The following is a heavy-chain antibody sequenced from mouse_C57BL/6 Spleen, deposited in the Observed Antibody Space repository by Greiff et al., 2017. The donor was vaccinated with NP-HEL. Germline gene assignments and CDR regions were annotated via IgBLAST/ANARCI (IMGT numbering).Heavy chain of an antibody. V-gene: IGHV1-19*01. Sequence: EVQLQQSGPVLVKPGASVTMSCKASGYTFTDYYMNWVKQSHGKSLEWIGVLNPYNGGTSYNQKFKGKATLTVDKSSSTAYMQLSSLTSEDSAVYYCSRNYSSSYYAMDYWGQGTSVTVSS. CDR3: SRNYSSSYYAMDY. J-gene: IGHJ4*01. CDR2: LNPYNGGT. CDR1: GYTFTDYY. D-gene: IGHD1-1*01.